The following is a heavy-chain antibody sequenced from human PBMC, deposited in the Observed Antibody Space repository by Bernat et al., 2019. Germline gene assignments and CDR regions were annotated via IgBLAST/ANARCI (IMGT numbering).Heavy chain of an antibody. CDR3: AGGKRYFDFWSGYSPGAFDI. V-gene: IGHV4-61*01. CDR1: GGSVSSGSYY. Sequence: QVQLQESGPGLVKPSETLSLTCTVSGGSVSSGSYYWSWIRQPPGKGLEWIGYIYYSGSTNYNPSLKSRVTISVDTSKNQFSLKLSSVTAADTAVYYCAGGKRYFDFWSGYSPGAFDIWGQGTMVTVSS. J-gene: IGHJ3*02. D-gene: IGHD3-3*01. CDR2: IYYSGST.